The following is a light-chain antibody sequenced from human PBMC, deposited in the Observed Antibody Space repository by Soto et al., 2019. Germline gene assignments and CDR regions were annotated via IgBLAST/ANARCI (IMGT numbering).Light chain of an antibody. CDR2: EVS. CDR1: SSDVGGYNY. CDR3: SSYAGNNNFV. Sequence: QSVLTQPPSASGSPGQSVTISCSGTSSDVGGYNYVSWYQQHPGKAPKLMIYEVSKRPSGVPDRFSGSKSGNTASLTVSGLQAEDEADYYCSSYAGNNNFVFGVGTKVTVL. V-gene: IGLV2-8*01. J-gene: IGLJ2*01.